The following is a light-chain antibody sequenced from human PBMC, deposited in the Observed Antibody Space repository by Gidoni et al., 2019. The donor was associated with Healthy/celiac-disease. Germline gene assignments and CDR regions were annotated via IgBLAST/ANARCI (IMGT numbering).Light chain of an antibody. CDR3: QQSYSTPPT. Sequence: DTQMTQHPSSLSASVGDRVTITCRASQSISSYLNWYQQKPGKAPKLLIYAASSLQSGVPSRFSGSGSGTDFTLTISSLQPEDFATYYCQQSYSTPPTFGGGTKVEIK. J-gene: IGKJ4*01. CDR1: QSISSY. V-gene: IGKV1-39*01. CDR2: AAS.